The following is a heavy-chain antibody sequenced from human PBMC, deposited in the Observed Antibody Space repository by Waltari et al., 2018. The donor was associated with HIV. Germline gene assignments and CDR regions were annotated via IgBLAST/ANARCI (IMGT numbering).Heavy chain of an antibody. V-gene: IGHV4-39*01. CDR2: IYYSVST. Sequence: QLQLQESGPGLVKPSETLSLTCTVSGGSISSSSYYWGWIRQPPGKGLEWMGGIYYSVSTYTNPSLKSRVTISVDTSKNQFSLKLSSVTAADTAVYYCASYYYDSSGYLGRLTDYWGKGTLVTVSS. CDR3: ASYYYDSSGYLGRLTDY. D-gene: IGHD3-22*01. J-gene: IGHJ4*02. CDR1: GGSISSSSYY.